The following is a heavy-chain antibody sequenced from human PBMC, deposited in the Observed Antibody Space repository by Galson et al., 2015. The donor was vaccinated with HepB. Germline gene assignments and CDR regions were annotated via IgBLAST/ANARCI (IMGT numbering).Heavy chain of an antibody. D-gene: IGHD1-26*01. J-gene: IGHJ5*02. V-gene: IGHV3-30*18. CDR1: GFTFSSYG. CDR3: AKVAEVGAPDWFDP. CDR2: ISYDGSNK. Sequence: SLRLSCAASGFTFSSYGMHWVRQAPGKGLEWVAVISYDGSNKYYADSVKGRFTISRDNSKNTLYLQMNSLRAEDTAVYYCAKVAEVGAPDWFDPWGQGTLVTVSS.